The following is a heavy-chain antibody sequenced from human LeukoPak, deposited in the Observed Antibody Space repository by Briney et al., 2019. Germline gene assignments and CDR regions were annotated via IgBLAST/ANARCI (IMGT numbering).Heavy chain of an antibody. CDR3: ARGYDFWSGYLYY. D-gene: IGHD3-3*01. V-gene: IGHV3-53*01. Sequence: GGSLRLSCAASGFTVSSNYMSWVRQAPGKGLEWVSVIYSGGSTYYADSVKGRFTISRDNSKNTLYLQMNSLRAEDTAVYYCARGYDFWSGYLYYWGQGTLVTVSS. CDR1: GFTVSSNY. CDR2: IYSGGST. J-gene: IGHJ4*02.